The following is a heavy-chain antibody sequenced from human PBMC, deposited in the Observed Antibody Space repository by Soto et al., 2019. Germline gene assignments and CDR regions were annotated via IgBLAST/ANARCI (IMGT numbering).Heavy chain of an antibody. D-gene: IGHD6-19*01. J-gene: IGHJ4*02. CDR1: GVTFDRHA. V-gene: IGHV3-30*03. Sequence: GGSLRLSCAASGVTFDRHAMHWLRQPPGKGLEWLAAISFDGANKYYPDSEWGRYTVSRDNSANTLSLEMTSLTADDTALYYYARGGAVGTNDSFFDFWGQGALVTVP. CDR3: ARGGAVGTNDSFFDF. CDR2: ISFDGANK.